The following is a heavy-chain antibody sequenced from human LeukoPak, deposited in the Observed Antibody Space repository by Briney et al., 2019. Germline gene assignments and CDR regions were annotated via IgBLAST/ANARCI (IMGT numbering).Heavy chain of an antibody. V-gene: IGHV4-34*01. CDR1: GGSFSGYY. CDR3: ARLGDTIFGVVANDY. D-gene: IGHD3-3*01. Sequence: SETLSLTCAVYGGSFSGYYWSWIRQPPGKGLEWIGEINHSGSTNYNPSLKSRVTISVDTSKNQFSLKLSSVTAADTAVYHCARLGDTIFGVVANDYWGQGTLVTVSS. J-gene: IGHJ4*02. CDR2: INHSGST.